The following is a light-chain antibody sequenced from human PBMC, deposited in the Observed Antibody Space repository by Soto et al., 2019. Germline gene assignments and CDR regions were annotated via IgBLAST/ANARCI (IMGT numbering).Light chain of an antibody. CDR1: SSNIWAGYD. V-gene: IGLV1-40*01. Sequence: QSVLTQPPSVSGAPGQRVTISCTGSSSNIWAGYDVHWYQHLPATAPKLLIYGNNNRPSGVPDRFSGSKSGTSASLAITGLQAEDEADFYCQSYDKSLSSSVFGGGTKLTVL. CDR3: QSYDKSLSSSV. J-gene: IGLJ2*01. CDR2: GNN.